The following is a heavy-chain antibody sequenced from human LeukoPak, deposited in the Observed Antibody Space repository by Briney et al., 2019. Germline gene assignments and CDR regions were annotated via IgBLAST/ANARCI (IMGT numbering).Heavy chain of an antibody. J-gene: IGHJ4*02. CDR3: ARGPIVGATRGLWDFDY. CDR1: GGSISSGGYY. V-gene: IGHV4-31*03. CDR2: IYYSGST. D-gene: IGHD1-26*01. Sequence: SQTLSLTCTVSGGSISSGGYYWSWIRQHPGKGLEWIGYIYYSGSTYYNPSPKSRVTISVDTSKNQFSLKLSSVTAADTAVYYCARGPIVGATRGLWDFDYWGQGTLVTVSS.